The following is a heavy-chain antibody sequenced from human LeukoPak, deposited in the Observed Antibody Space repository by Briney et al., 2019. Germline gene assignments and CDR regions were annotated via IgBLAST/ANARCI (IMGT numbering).Heavy chain of an antibody. J-gene: IGHJ3*02. CDR3: ARTTDGAFDI. D-gene: IGHD1-14*01. CDR1: GVSISSYY. CDR2: IYYSGST. V-gene: IGHV4-59*01. Sequence: SETLSLTCTVSGVSISSYYWSWIRQPPGKGLEWIGYIYYSGSTNYNPSLKSRVTISVDTSKNQFSLKLSSVTAADTAVYYCARTTDGAFDIWGQGTMVTVSS.